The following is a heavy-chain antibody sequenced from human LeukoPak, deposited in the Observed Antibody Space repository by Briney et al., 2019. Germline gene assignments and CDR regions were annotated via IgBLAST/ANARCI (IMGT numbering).Heavy chain of an antibody. J-gene: IGHJ5*02. V-gene: IGHV3-30*02. CDR1: GFTFSSYG. CDR3: AAPLTTSVWFGESENWFDP. CDR2: IRYDGSNK. Sequence: GGSLRLSCAASGFTFSSYGMHWVRQAPGKGLEWVAFIRYDGSNKYYADSVKGRFTISRDNSKNTLYLQMNSLRAEDTAVYYCAAPLTTSVWFGESENWFDPWGQGTLVTVSS. D-gene: IGHD3-10*01.